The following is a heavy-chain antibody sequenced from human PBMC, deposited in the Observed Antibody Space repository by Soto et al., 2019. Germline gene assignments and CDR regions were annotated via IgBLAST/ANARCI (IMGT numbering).Heavy chain of an antibody. CDR2: INAYNGNT. CDR1: GYTFTSYG. V-gene: IGHV1-18*01. CDR3: ARVLPPFDP. J-gene: IGHJ5*02. Sequence: QVQLVQSGAEVKKPGASVKVSCKASGYTFTSYGISWVRQAPGQGLEWMGWINAYNGNTNYAQKLQGRGTLTTDTTTSTAYIERRSLRSDDTAVYYCARVLPPFDPWGQGTLVTFSS.